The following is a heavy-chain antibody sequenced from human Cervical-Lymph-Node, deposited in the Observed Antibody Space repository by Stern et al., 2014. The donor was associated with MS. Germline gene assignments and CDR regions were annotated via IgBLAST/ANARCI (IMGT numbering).Heavy chain of an antibody. CDR1: GFTFDDYA. Sequence: EVQLVESGGGLVQPGRSLRLSCAASGFTFDDYAMHWVRQAQGEGLEWVSGISGNGGKTDYADSVKGRFTISRDNAKNSLYLQMDSLRAEDTALYYCAKDMRGGSSYAMDVWGQGTTVTVSS. CDR3: AKDMRGGSSYAMDV. V-gene: IGHV3-9*01. D-gene: IGHD6-6*01. J-gene: IGHJ6*02. CDR2: ISGNGGKT.